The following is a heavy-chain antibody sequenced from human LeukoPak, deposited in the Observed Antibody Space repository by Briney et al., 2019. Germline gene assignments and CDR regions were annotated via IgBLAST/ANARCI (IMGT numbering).Heavy chain of an antibody. V-gene: IGHV1-3*01. J-gene: IGHJ4*02. D-gene: IGHD6-19*01. CDR1: GCTFTYYT. CDR3: ARVHGGSGWYYFDY. CDR2: INAGNGNT. Sequence: ASVKVSCKASGCTFTYYTMHWVRQAPGQRLEWMGWINAGNGNTKYSQKFQGRVTLTRDTSASTAYMELSSLRSEDTAVYYCARVHGGSGWYYFDYWGQGTLVTVSS.